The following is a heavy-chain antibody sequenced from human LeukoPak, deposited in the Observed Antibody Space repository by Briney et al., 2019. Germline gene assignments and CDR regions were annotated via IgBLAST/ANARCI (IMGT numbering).Heavy chain of an antibody. CDR2: IYSGGST. J-gene: IGHJ4*02. CDR1: GFTFSSSA. Sequence: GGSLRLSCAASGFTFSSSALNWVRQAPGKGLEWVSVIYSGGSTYYADSVKGRFTISRDNSKNTLYLQMNSLRAEDTAVYYCARDEGLGYWGQGTLVTVSS. V-gene: IGHV3-66*01. CDR3: ARDEGLGY.